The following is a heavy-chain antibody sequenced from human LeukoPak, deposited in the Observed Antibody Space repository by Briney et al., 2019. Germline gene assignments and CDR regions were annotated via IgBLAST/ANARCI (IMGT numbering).Heavy chain of an antibody. V-gene: IGHV5-51*01. CDR2: IYPGDSDT. CDR1: GYSFTSYW. J-gene: IGHJ3*02. D-gene: IGHD6-13*01. CDR3: ASAIPGQQLVHQDAFDI. Sequence: GESLKISCKGSGYSFTSYWIGWVRQMPGKGLEWMGIIYPGDSDTRYSPSFQGQVTISADKSISTAYLQWSSLKASDTAMYYCASAIPGQQLVHQDAFDIWGQGTMVTVSP.